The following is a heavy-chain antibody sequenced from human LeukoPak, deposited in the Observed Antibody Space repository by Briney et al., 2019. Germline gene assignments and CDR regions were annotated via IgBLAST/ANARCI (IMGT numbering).Heavy chain of an antibody. CDR3: ARDRFGESTFDY. CDR2: ISSSGSYI. Sequence: GGSLRLSCAASGFTFSSYSMNWVRQAPGKGLEWVSSISSSGSYIYYADSVKGRFTISRDNAKNSLYLQMNSLRAEDTAIYYCARDRFGESTFDYWGQGTLVTVSS. CDR1: GFTFSSYS. V-gene: IGHV3-21*01. J-gene: IGHJ4*02. D-gene: IGHD3-10*01.